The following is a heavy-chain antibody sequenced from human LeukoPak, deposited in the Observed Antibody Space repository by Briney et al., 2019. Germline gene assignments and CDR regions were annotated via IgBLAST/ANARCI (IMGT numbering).Heavy chain of an antibody. V-gene: IGHV4-39*01. J-gene: IGHJ5*02. CDR3: ASSGGSYGGGWFDP. CDR2: IYYSGST. D-gene: IGHD1-26*01. Sequence: PSETLSLTCTVSGGSISSYYWGWIRQPPGKGLEWIGSIYYSGSTYYNPSLKSRVTISVDTSKNQFSLKLSSVTAADTAVYYCASSGGSYGGGWFDPWGQGTLVTVSS. CDR1: GGSISSYY.